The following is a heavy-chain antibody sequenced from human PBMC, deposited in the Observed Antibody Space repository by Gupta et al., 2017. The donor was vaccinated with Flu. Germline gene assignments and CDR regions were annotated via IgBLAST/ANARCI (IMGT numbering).Heavy chain of an antibody. CDR3: TTDRSDDFWGVYSRFDH. D-gene: IGHD3-3*01. CDR2: IKTKAGSEAT. V-gene: IGHV3-15*06. Sequence: KGLEGVGRIKTKAGSEATNYAPPVKDRFTISREDSKNTLYLQMNSLKTDDTAVYYCTTDRSDDFWGVYSRFDHWGQGTLVTVSS. J-gene: IGHJ4*02.